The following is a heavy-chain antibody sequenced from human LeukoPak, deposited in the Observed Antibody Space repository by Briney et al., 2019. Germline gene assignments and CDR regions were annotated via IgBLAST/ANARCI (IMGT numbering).Heavy chain of an antibody. Sequence: ASETLSLTCTVSGGSISSGTFFWAWIRQPPGKGLEWIGSIHHVGSTYYNPSLRSRVTMSLDTSKHQFSLKLTSVTAADTAVYYCATRLRWPSYFDYWGQGTLVTVSS. CDR3: ATRLRWPSYFDY. V-gene: IGHV4-39*01. D-gene: IGHD4-23*01. J-gene: IGHJ4*02. CDR2: IHHVGST. CDR1: GGSISSGTFF.